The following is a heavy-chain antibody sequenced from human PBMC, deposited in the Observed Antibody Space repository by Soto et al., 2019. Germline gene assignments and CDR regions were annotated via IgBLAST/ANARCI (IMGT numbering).Heavy chain of an antibody. J-gene: IGHJ4*02. CDR3: ATVYWRVKFDSSGYYNY. V-gene: IGHV1-24*01. Sequence: ASVKVSCKVSGYTLSELSMHWVRQAPGKGLEWMGGFDPEDGETIYAQKFQGRVTMTEDTSTDTAYMELSSLRSEDTAVYYCATVYWRVKFDSSGYYNYWGQGTLVTVSS. D-gene: IGHD3-22*01. CDR2: FDPEDGET. CDR1: GYTLSELS.